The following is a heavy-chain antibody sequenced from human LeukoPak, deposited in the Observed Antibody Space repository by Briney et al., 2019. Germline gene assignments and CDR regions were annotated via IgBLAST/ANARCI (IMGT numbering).Heavy chain of an antibody. D-gene: IGHD3-22*01. J-gene: IGHJ4*02. CDR3: TRSTPYYYDSSGYYQNFVY. Sequence: QPGGSLRLSCTGSGFTFGDYAMSWVRQAPGKGLEWVGFIRSKAYGGTTKYAASVKGRFTISRDDSKSIAYLQMNSLKTEDTAVYYCTRSTPYYYDSSGYYQNFVYWGQGTLVTVSS. CDR1: GFTFGDYA. V-gene: IGHV3-49*04. CDR2: IRSKAYGGTT.